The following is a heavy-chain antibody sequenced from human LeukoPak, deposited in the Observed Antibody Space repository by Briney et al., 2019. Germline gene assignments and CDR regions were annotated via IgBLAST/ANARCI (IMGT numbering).Heavy chain of an antibody. V-gene: IGHV4-38-2*01. CDR2: IYHSGST. CDR1: GYSISSGYY. Sequence: SETLSLTCAVSGYSISSGYYWGWIRQPPGKGLVWIGSIYHSGSTYYNPSLKSRVTISVDTSKNQFSLKLSSVTAADTAVYYCVRHRRLGGSSSYFDYWGQGTLVTVSS. CDR3: VRHRRLGGSSSYFDY. J-gene: IGHJ4*02. D-gene: IGHD6-6*01.